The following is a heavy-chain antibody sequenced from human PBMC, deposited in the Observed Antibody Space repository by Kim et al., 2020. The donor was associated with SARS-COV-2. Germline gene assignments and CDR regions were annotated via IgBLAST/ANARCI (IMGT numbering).Heavy chain of an antibody. D-gene: IGHD3-3*01. Sequence: SETLSLTCAVSGGSISSSNWWSWVRQPPGKGLEWIGEIYHSGSTNYNPSLKSRVTISVDKSKNQFSLKLSSVTAADTAVYYCASGLTNLDLEWLFGRHDAFDIWGQGTMVTVSS. CDR1: GGSISSSNW. CDR3: ASGLTNLDLEWLFGRHDAFDI. V-gene: IGHV4-4*02. CDR2: IYHSGST. J-gene: IGHJ3*02.